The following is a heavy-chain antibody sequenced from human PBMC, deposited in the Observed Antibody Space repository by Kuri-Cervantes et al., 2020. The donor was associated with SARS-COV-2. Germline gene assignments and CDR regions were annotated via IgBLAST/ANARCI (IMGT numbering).Heavy chain of an antibody. CDR1: GYTFTSYA. V-gene: IGHV1-69*05. J-gene: IGHJ3*02. D-gene: IGHD6-19*01. CDR3: ARCGWRAAGKIDAFDI. Sequence: SVKVSCKASGYTFTSYAMHWVRQAPGQRLEWMGGIIPIFGTANYAQKFQGRVTITTDESTSTAYMELSSLRSEDTAVYYCARCGWRAAGKIDAFDIWGQGTMVTVSS. CDR2: IIPIFGTA.